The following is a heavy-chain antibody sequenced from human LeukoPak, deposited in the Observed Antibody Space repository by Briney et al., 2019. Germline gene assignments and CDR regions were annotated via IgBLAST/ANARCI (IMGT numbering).Heavy chain of an antibody. CDR2: IYYSGST. V-gene: IGHV4-59*01. CDR1: GGSISTYY. CDR3: ARTTEAHSWRTRYYDYYMDV. J-gene: IGHJ6*03. Sequence: SETLSLTCTVSGGSISTYYWSWIRQPPGKGLEWIGYIYYSGSTNYNPSLKSRVTISVDTSKNQFSLKPSSVTAADTAVYYCARTTEAHSWRTRYYDYYMDVWGKGTTVTVSS. D-gene: IGHD6-13*01.